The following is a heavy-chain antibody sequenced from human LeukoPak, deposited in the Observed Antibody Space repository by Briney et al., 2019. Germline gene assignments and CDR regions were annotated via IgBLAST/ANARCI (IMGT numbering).Heavy chain of an antibody. D-gene: IGHD6-6*01. Sequence: SETLSLTCAVYGGSFSGYYWSWIRQPPGKGLEWIGEINHSGSTNYNPSLKSRVTISVDTSKNQFSLKLSSVTAADTAVYYCASGQLAMAYWGQGTLVTVSS. CDR2: INHSGST. J-gene: IGHJ4*02. V-gene: IGHV4-34*01. CDR1: GGSFSGYY. CDR3: ASGQLAMAY.